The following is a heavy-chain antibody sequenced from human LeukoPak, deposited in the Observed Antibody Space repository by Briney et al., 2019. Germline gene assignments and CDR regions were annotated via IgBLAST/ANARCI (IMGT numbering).Heavy chain of an antibody. V-gene: IGHV3-74*01. CDR2: TNTDGSST. J-gene: IGHJ4*02. CDR1: GFTFSHYW. Sequence: GGSLRLSCEASGFTFSHYWMHWVRQAPGEGLVWVSRTNTDGSSTSYVDSVKGRFTISRDNANNTMYLRMNSLRAEDTAMYYCVPTDSSGLDWGQGTLVTVSS. CDR3: VPTDSSGLD. D-gene: IGHD3-22*01.